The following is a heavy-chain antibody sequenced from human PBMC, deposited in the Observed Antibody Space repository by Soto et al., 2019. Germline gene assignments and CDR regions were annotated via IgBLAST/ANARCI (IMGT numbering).Heavy chain of an antibody. J-gene: IGHJ6*02. V-gene: IGHV1-18*01. CDR2: ISAYNGNT. CDR1: GYTFTSYG. Sequence: AAVKVSCKASGYTFTSYGISWVRQAPGQGXEWMGWISAYNGNTNYAQKLQGRVTMTTDTSTSTAYMELRSLRSDDTAVYYCARDLGAAAGSYYYYGMDVWGQGTTVTVSS. D-gene: IGHD6-13*01. CDR3: ARDLGAAAGSYYYYGMDV.